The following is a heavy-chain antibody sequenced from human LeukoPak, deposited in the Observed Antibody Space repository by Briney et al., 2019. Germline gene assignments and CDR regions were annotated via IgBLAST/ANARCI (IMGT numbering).Heavy chain of an antibody. D-gene: IGHD5-18*01. CDR3: ARGGGYSYGYLDY. CDR2: ISSNGGST. V-gene: IGHV3-64D*06. CDR1: GFTFNNYP. Sequence: GGSLRLSCSASGFTFNNYPMYWVRQPPGEGLGYVSVISSNGGSTYYADSMKGRFTISRDNSKNTLYLQMSSLRAEDTAVYYCARGGGYSYGYLDYWGQGTLVTVSS. J-gene: IGHJ4*02.